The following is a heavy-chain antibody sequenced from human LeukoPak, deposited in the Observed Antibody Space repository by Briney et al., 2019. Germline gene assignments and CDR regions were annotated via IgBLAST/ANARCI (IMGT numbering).Heavy chain of an antibody. Sequence: ASVKVSCKASGGTFSSYAISWVRQAPGQGLEWMGRIIPILGIANYAQKFQGRVTITADKSTSTAYMELSSLRSEDTAVYYCASTPGIAVAEPFDYWGQGTLVTVSS. CDR1: GGTFSSYA. V-gene: IGHV1-69*04. J-gene: IGHJ4*02. CDR2: IIPILGIA. D-gene: IGHD6-19*01. CDR3: ASTPGIAVAEPFDY.